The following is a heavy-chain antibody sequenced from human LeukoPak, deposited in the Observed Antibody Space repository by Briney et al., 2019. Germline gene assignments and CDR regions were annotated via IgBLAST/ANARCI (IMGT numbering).Heavy chain of an antibody. CDR1: GFTFSSYA. D-gene: IGHD3-22*01. V-gene: IGHV3-23*01. CDR3: DGSGYWVQ. J-gene: IGHJ4*02. CDR2: FSTSGGST. Sequence: GGSLRLSCAASGFTFSSYAMSWVRQAPGKGLEWVSGFSTSGGSTSSADSVKGRFTASRDNTRNTLYMQMSSLSAEDTAIYYYDGSGYWVQWGQGTLVTVSS.